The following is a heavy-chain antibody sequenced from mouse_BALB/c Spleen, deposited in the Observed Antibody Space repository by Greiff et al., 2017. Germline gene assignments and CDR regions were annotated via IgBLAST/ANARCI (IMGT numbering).Heavy chain of an antibody. CDR3: ARLITTVVATDYYAMDY. CDR2: ISSGGSYT. J-gene: IGHJ4*01. D-gene: IGHD1-1*01. V-gene: IGHV5-6*01. CDR1: GFTFSSYG. Sequence: EVQLVESGGDLVKPGGSLKLSCAASGFTFSSYGMSWVRQTPDKRLEWVATISSGGSYTYYPDSVKGRFTISRDNAKNTLYLQMSSLKSEDTAMYYCARLITTVVATDYYAMDYWGQGTSVTVSS.